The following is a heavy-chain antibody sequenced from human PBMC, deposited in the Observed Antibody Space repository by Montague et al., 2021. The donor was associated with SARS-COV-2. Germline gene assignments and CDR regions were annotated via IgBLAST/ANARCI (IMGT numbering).Heavy chain of an antibody. D-gene: IGHD3-3*01. J-gene: IGHJ4*02. CDR3: ARSGVGIFDFSYFDS. CDR1: GFSISSGYY. Sequence: SETLSLTCSVSGFSISSGYYWSWIRQTPGKGLEWIGSRYQNGATXXSPSLKRPVTILLDTSKNQFSLSLTSVTAADTAVYYCARSGVGIFDFSYFDSWGQGSLVIVSS. V-gene: IGHV4-38-2*02. CDR2: RYQNGAT.